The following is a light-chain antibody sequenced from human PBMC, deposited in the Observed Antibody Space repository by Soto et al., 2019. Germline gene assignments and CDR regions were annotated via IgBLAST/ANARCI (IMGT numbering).Light chain of an antibody. CDR3: QQLNSYPRFT. CDR2: AAS. J-gene: IGKJ3*01. Sequence: DIQMTQSPSSLSASVGDRVTITCRASQSISSYLNWYQQKPGKAPKLLIYAASSLQSGVPSRFSGSGSGTEFTLTISSLQPEDFATYYCQQLNSYPRFTFGPGTKVDIK. CDR1: QSISSY. V-gene: IGKV1-39*01.